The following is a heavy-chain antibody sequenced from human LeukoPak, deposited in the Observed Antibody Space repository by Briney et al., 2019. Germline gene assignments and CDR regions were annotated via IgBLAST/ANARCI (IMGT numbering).Heavy chain of an antibody. Sequence: SETLSLTCAVYGGSFSGYYWSWIRQPPGKGLEWIGEINHSGSTNYNPSLKSRVTISVDTSKNQFSLKLSSVTAADTAVYYCARGSPPTYYDFWSGYYNNWFDPWGQGTLVTVSS. CDR2: INHSGST. J-gene: IGHJ5*02. CDR1: GGSFSGYY. CDR3: ARGSPPTYYDFWSGYYNNWFDP. V-gene: IGHV4-34*01. D-gene: IGHD3-3*01.